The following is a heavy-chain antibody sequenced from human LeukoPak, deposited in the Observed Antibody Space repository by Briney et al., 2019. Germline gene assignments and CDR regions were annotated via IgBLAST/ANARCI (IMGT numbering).Heavy chain of an antibody. CDR1: GVSIRSYY. CDR3: ARPTYYVDNEGLFDI. CDR2: IYYSGST. V-gene: IGHV4-30-4*01. D-gene: IGHD4-17*01. J-gene: IGHJ3*02. Sequence: SETLSLTCSVSGVSIRSYYWSWIRQPPGKGLEWIGYIYYSGSTYYNPSLKSRVTISVDTSKNQFSLKLSSVTAADTAVYYCARPTYYVDNEGLFDIWGKGKRVPVSS.